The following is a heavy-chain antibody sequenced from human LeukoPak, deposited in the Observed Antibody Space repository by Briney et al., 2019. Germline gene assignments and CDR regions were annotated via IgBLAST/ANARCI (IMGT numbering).Heavy chain of an antibody. CDR1: GYTFTGYY. D-gene: IGHD6-19*01. CDR3: ARDAVAGTEWFDP. Sequence: ASVKVSCTASGYTFTGYYMHWVRQAPGQGLEWMGWINPNSGGTNYAQKFQGRVTMTRDTSISTAYMELSRLRSDDTAVYYCARDAVAGTEWFDPWGQGTLVTVSS. V-gene: IGHV1-2*02. J-gene: IGHJ5*02. CDR2: INPNSGGT.